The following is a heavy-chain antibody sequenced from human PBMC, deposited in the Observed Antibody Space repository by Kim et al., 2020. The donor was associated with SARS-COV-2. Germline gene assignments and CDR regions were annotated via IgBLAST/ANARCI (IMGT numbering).Heavy chain of an antibody. CDR2: ISSSSSTI. Sequence: GGSLRLSCAASGFTFSSYSMNWVRQAPGKGLEWVSYISSSSSTIYYADSVKGRFTISRDNAKNSLYLQMNSLRDEDTAVYYCARGKQQLVQGGLLFDYWGQGTLVTVSS. D-gene: IGHD6-13*01. CDR3: ARGKQQLVQGGLLFDY. CDR1: GFTFSSYS. J-gene: IGHJ4*02. V-gene: IGHV3-48*02.